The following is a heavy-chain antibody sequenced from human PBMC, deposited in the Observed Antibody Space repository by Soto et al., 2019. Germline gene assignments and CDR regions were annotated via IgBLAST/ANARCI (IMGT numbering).Heavy chain of an antibody. J-gene: IGHJ6*01. CDR1: GYTFTSYD. Sequence: QVQLVQSGAVVRKPGASVKVSCTASGYTFTSYDLNWVRQTTGQGLEWMGWMNPNTGSTGFAQKFQGRLTMTRDTSKSTAYMELSSLTSEDTALYYGARASHTSSVYYFYY. CDR3: ARASHTSSVYYFYY. V-gene: IGHV1-8*02. CDR2: MNPNTGST. D-gene: IGHD6-6*01.